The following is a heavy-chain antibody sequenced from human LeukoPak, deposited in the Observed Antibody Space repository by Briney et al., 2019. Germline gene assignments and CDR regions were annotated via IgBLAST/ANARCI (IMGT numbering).Heavy chain of an antibody. Sequence: ASVKVSCKASGYTFTSYDINWVRQATGQGLEWMGWMNPNSGNTGYAQKFQGRVTMTRNTSISTAYMELSSLRSEDTAVYYCARGWIRARAAPFQHWGQGTLVTVSS. CDR2: MNPNSGNT. D-gene: IGHD2-2*03. CDR3: ARGWIRARAAPFQH. V-gene: IGHV1-8*01. J-gene: IGHJ1*01. CDR1: GYTFTSYD.